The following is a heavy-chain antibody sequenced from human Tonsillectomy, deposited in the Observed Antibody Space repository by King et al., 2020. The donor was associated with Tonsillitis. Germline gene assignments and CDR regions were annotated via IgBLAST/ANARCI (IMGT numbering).Heavy chain of an antibody. CDR3: ARVRXIXXFDS. V-gene: IGHV1-46*03. CDR1: GYXFTHHY. J-gene: IGHJ5*01. CDR2: INPSXGGT. Sequence: QLVQSGAEVRKPGASVKVSCKASGYXFTHHYIHWVRQAPGQGLEWMGSINPSXGGTTLXQRFKGRVTMTSDTSTSTVNMEMSSLRFEDTAVFYCARVRXIXXFDSXXQGTLXTVXS.